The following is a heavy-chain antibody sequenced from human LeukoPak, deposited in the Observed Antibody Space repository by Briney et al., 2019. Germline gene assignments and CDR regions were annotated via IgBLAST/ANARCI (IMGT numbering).Heavy chain of an antibody. CDR3: AKDKGLAAAVMGGYDY. Sequence: PGGSLRLSCAASGFTFDDYAMHWVRQAPGKCLEWVSLISWDGGSTYYADSVKGRFTISRDNSKNSLYLQMNSLRAEDTALYYCAKDKGLAAAVMGGYDYWGQGTLVTVSS. CDR2: ISWDGGST. D-gene: IGHD6-13*01. CDR1: GFTFDDYA. J-gene: IGHJ4*02. V-gene: IGHV3-43D*03.